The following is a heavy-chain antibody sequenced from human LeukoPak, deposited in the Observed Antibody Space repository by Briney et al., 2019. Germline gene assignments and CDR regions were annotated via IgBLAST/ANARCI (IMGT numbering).Heavy chain of an antibody. CDR1: GFTFSSYS. J-gene: IGHJ4*02. Sequence: PGGSLRLSCAASGFTFSSYSMNWVRQAPGKGLEWVSSISSSSSYIYYADSVKGRFTISRDNAKNSLYLQMNSLRAEDTAVYYCAREGHSSGSLGDYWGQGILVTVSS. D-gene: IGHD6-19*01. CDR2: ISSSSSYI. V-gene: IGHV3-21*01. CDR3: AREGHSSGSLGDY.